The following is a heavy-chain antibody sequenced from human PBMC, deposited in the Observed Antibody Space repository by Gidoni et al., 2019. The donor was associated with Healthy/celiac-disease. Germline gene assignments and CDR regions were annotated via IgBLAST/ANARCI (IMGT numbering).Heavy chain of an antibody. J-gene: IGHJ4*02. D-gene: IGHD6-19*01. CDR1: GGSISSGSSY. V-gene: IGHV4-61*02. CDR3: ARDPVAGTGVDY. CDR2: IYTSGCT. Sequence: QVQLQESGPGLVKPSQPLSLTFTVSGGSISSGSSYWSWIRQPAGKGLEWIGRIYTSGCTNYNTSRKSRVNISVDTSKNQFSLKLSSVTAADTAVYYCARDPVAGTGVDYWGQGTLVTVSS.